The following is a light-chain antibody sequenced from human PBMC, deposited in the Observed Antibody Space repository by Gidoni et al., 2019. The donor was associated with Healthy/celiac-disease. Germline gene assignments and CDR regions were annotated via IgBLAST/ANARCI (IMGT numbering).Light chain of an antibody. Sequence: QSALTQPAPVSGSPGQSITISCTGTSSDVGGYNYVSWYQQHPGKAPKLMIYDVSNRPSGVSNRFSGSKSGNTASLTSSGLQAEDEADYYCSSYTSSSTWVFGGGTKLTVL. CDR3: SSYTSSSTWV. J-gene: IGLJ3*02. CDR1: SSDVGGYNY. V-gene: IGLV2-14*03. CDR2: DVS.